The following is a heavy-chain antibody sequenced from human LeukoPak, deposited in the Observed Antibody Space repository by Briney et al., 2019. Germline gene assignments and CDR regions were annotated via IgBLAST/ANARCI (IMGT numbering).Heavy chain of an antibody. CDR1: GFTFRDHS. D-gene: IGHD5-12*01. CDR3: ARVQHEWIMDY. J-gene: IGHJ4*02. V-gene: IGHV3-7*01. Sequence: PGGSLRLSCAASGFTFRDHSMSWVRQAPGKGLEWVANIKQDGSEKYYVDSVKDRFTISRDNAKDSLYLQMNSLRAEDTAVYYCARVQHEWIMDYWGQGTLVTVSS. CDR2: IKQDGSEK.